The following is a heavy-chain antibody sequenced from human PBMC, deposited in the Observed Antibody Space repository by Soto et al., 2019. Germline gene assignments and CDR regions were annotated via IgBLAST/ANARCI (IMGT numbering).Heavy chain of an antibody. CDR1: GGSISSSDYH. D-gene: IGHD7-27*01. CDR3: ARHLGPTGPNY. Sequence: QLQLQESGPGLVKPSETLSLTCTVSGGSISSSDYHWGWVRQPPGKGLEWIGSFYYTGNTYYNPSLKSRVTLFDDMSKNQFSLKLTSVTASDTAVYYCARHLGPTGPNYWGQGTLVTVSS. J-gene: IGHJ4*02. CDR2: FYYTGNT. V-gene: IGHV4-39*01.